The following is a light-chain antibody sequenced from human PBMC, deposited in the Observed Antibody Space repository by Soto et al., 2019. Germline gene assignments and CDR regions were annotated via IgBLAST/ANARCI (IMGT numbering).Light chain of an antibody. CDR1: QGITSY. V-gene: IGKV1-9*01. J-gene: IGKJ5*01. CDR3: QQVISYPIT. CDR2: AAS. Sequence: IQLTQSPSSLSASVGDRVTITCRASQGITSYLAWYQQKPEKAPKRLIYAASTLQSGVPSRFSGSGSGTDFTLTISSRQPEDFATYYCQQVISYPITFGQGTRLEIK.